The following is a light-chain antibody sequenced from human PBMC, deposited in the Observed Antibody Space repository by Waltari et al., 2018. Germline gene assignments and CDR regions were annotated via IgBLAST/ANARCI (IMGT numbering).Light chain of an antibody. J-gene: IGKJ4*01. CDR2: DAS. V-gene: IGKV3-11*01. CDR3: QQRSNWPLLT. Sequence: EIVLTQSPATLSLSPGERATPSCRASQSITNDLAWYQQKRGQAPRLLISDASNRATGIPARFSGSGSGTDFTLTISGLEPEDFAVYYCQQRSNWPLLTFGGGTKVEIK. CDR1: QSITND.